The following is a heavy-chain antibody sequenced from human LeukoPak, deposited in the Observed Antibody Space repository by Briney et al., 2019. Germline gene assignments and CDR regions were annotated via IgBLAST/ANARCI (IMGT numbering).Heavy chain of an antibody. D-gene: IGHD2-15*01. Sequence: SGPTLVKPTQTLTLTCTFSGFSLSTGGVAVGWIRQPPGKALEWLALIQWDDDKRYSPSLKSRLTITKDTSKNQVVLTMTNMEHVDTATYYCVHRLLAYCSGGSCYGGWFDPWGQGTLVTVSS. J-gene: IGHJ5*02. CDR1: GFSLSTGGVA. V-gene: IGHV2-5*02. CDR3: VHRLLAYCSGGSCYGGWFDP. CDR2: IQWDDDK.